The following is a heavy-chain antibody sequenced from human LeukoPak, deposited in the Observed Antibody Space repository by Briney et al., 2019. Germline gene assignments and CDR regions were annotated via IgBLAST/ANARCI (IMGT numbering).Heavy chain of an antibody. CDR3: ARPSGVYSYGYVFVY. D-gene: IGHD5-18*01. J-gene: IGHJ4*02. CDR1: GGSFSGYY. Sequence: SETLSLTCAVYGGSFSGYYWSWIRQPSGKGLEWIGEINHSGSTNYNPSLKSRVTISVDTSKNQFSLKLSSVTAADTAVYYRARPSGVYSYGYVFVYWGQGTLVTVSS. V-gene: IGHV4-34*01. CDR2: INHSGST.